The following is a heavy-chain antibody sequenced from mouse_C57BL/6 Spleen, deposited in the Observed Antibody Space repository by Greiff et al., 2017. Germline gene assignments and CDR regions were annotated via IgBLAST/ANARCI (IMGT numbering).Heavy chain of an antibody. CDR3: ARCSYYDYGPWAMDY. CDR1: GYTFTSYW. D-gene: IGHD2-4*01. J-gene: IGHJ4*01. CDR2: IYPGSGST. V-gene: IGHV1-55*01. Sequence: QVQLQQPGAELVKPGASVKMSCKASGYTFTSYWITWVKQRPGQGLEWIGDIYPGSGSTNYNEKFKSKATLTVDTSSSTAYMQLSSLTSEDSAVYYCARCSYYDYGPWAMDYWGQGTSVTVSS.